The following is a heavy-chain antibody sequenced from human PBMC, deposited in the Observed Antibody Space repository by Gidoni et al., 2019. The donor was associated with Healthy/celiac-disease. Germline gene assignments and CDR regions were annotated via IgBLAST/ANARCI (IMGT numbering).Heavy chain of an antibody. CDR1: GFTFSSYA. J-gene: IGHJ3*02. Sequence: EVQLLESGGGLVQPGGSLGLSCAASGFTFSSYAMSWVRQAPGKGLGWVSAISGSGGSTYYADSVKGRFTISRDNSKNTLYLQMNSLRAEDTAVYYCAKGDMGSLDAFDIWGQGTMVTVSS. CDR2: ISGSGGST. V-gene: IGHV3-23*01. CDR3: AKGDMGSLDAFDI. D-gene: IGHD1-26*01.